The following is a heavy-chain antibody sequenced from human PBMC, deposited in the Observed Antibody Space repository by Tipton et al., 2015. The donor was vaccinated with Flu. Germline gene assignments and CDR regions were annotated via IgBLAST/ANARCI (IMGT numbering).Heavy chain of an antibody. D-gene: IGHD4-11*01. CDR2: ISSRGSTI. CDR1: GFTFSSYE. J-gene: IGHJ5*02. CDR3: ARRDYSNYVSEPKNWFDP. Sequence: SLRLSCAASGFTFSSYEMNWVRLAPGKGPEWLSYISSRGSTISYADSVKGRFTISRDNAKKSLYLQMSSLRAEDTAVYYCARRDYSNYVSEPKNWFDPWGQGILVTVSS. V-gene: IGHV3-48*03.